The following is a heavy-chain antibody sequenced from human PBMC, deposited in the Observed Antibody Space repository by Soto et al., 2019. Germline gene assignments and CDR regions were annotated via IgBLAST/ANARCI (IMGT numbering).Heavy chain of an antibody. J-gene: IGHJ4*02. D-gene: IGHD3-10*01. V-gene: IGHV3-53*01. CDR1: GFTVSNNY. CDR3: GPRPGGGGY. Sequence: EVQLVESGGGLIQPGGSLRLSCAVSGFTVSNNYMSWVRQAPGKGLEGVSVIYSGGYTAYGDSVKGRFTISRDNSKNTLFLQINSPRPPAPGVFYCGPRPGGGGYWGQGTLVTVSS. CDR2: IYSGGYT.